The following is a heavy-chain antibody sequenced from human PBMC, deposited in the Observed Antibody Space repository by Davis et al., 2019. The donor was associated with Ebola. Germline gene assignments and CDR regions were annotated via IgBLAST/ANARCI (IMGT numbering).Heavy chain of an antibody. J-gene: IGHJ4*02. CDR3: ARDLGYDFWSGYLPFDY. Sequence: ASVQVSCKASGYTFTSYDINWVRQATGQGLEWMGWISAYNGNTNYAQKLQGRVTMTTDTSTSTAYMELRSLRSDDTAVYYCARDLGYDFWSGYLPFDYWGQGTLVTVSS. CDR2: ISAYNGNT. V-gene: IGHV1-18*01. D-gene: IGHD3-3*01. CDR1: GYTFTSYD.